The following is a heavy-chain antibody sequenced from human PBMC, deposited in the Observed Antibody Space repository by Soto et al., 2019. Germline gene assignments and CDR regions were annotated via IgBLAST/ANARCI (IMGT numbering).Heavy chain of an antibody. CDR2: ISGSGGST. Sequence: PGGSLRLSCAASGFTFSSYAMSWVRQAPGKGLEWVSAISGSGGSTYYADSVKGRFTISRDNSKNTLYLQMNSLRAEDTAVYYCAKDIVVVPAAPDAFDIWGQGTMVTV. CDR1: GFTFSSYA. V-gene: IGHV3-23*01. CDR3: AKDIVVVPAAPDAFDI. J-gene: IGHJ3*02. D-gene: IGHD2-2*01.